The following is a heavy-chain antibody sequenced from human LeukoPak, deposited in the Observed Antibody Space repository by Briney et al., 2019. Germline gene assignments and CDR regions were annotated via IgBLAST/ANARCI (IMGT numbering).Heavy chain of an antibody. D-gene: IGHD6-19*01. CDR3: AKREAQNSGPIDC. V-gene: IGHV3-23*01. CDR2: VSGRGLT. Sequence: PGGSLRLSCAASGFTFSSSAMTWVRQAPGTGLEWVSAVSGRGLTYYADSVKGRFTVSGDNSKSTRYLQMSSLRAEDTAVYYCAKREAQNSGPIDCLGQGTLLNVSS. J-gene: IGHJ4*02. CDR1: GFTFSSSA.